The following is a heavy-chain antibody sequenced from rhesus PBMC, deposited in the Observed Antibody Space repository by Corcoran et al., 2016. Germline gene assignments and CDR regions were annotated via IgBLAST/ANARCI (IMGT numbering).Heavy chain of an antibody. V-gene: IGHV3S5*01. CDR3: AKDWGY. Sequence: EVQLVETGGGLVQPGGSLKLSCAASGFTFSSSGLSWVRQAPGTGLEWVSAISSGGDSTFYADSVKGRFTISRDNSKNTLSLQMNSLRAEDTAVYYCAKDWGYWGQGVLVTVSS. CDR1: GFTFSSSG. D-gene: IGHD3-34*01. CDR2: ISSGGDST. J-gene: IGHJ4*01.